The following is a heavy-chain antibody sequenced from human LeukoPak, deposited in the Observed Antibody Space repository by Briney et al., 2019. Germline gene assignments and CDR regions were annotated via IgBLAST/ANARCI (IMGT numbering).Heavy chain of an antibody. CDR3: ARGLASGYPPIPFDY. CDR1: GYSISSGYY. J-gene: IGHJ4*02. CDR2: SYHSGST. V-gene: IGHV4-38-2*02. Sequence: SETLSLTCTVSGYSISSGYYWGWLRQPPGKGLEWIGSSYHSGSTYYNPSLKSRVTISVDTSKNEFSLNLTSVTAADTAIYYCARGLASGYPPIPFDYWGQGTLVTVSS. D-gene: IGHD3-3*01.